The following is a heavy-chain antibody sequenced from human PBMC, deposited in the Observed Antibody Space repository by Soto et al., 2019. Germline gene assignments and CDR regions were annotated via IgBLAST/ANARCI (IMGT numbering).Heavy chain of an antibody. V-gene: IGHV3-66*01. CDR3: ARASYYYDSSGYYYRYYFDY. CDR1: GFTVNNNY. Sequence: GGSLRLSCAASGFTVNNNYMSWVRQAPGKGLEWVSVIYSGGSTYYADSVNGRFTISRDNSKNTVHLQMNSLRAEDTVVYYFARASYYYDSSGYYYRYYFDYWGQGTLVTVSS. D-gene: IGHD3-22*01. J-gene: IGHJ4*02. CDR2: IYSGGST.